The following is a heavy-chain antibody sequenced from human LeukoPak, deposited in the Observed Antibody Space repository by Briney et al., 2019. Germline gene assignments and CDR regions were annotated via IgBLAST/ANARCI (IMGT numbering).Heavy chain of an antibody. J-gene: IGHJ4*02. CDR3: AKILGYSSSWADY. V-gene: IGHV3-23*01. D-gene: IGHD6-13*01. Sequence: GGSLRLSCAASGFTFSNYAMSWVRQAPGKGIEWVSAISGSGVSTYYADSVKGRFTISRDNSKNTLYLQMNSLRAEDTAVYYCAKILGYSSSWADYWGQGTLVTVSS. CDR2: ISGSGVST. CDR1: GFTFSNYA.